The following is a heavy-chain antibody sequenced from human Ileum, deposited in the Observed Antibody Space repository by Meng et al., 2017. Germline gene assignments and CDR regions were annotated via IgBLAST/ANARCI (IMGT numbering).Heavy chain of an antibody. CDR2: MNTDKGNT. J-gene: IGHJ4*02. V-gene: IGHV1-18*01. CDR1: GYTFTTYG. Sequence: QVQLAQSGAEEKKTGASGKVSCKASGYTFTTYGISWVRQAPGQGLEWMGWMNTDKGNTNYAQKFQGRVTMTRDTSTSTAYMELRSLRSDDTAVYYCAREGAYNGGDYWGQGTLVTVSS. CDR3: AREGAYNGGDY. D-gene: IGHD1-1*01.